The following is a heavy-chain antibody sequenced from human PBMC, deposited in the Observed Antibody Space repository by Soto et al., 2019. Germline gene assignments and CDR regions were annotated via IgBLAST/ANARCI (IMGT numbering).Heavy chain of an antibody. CDR3: AKDTYYYDSSGYYVFDY. CDR1: GFTFSSYA. J-gene: IGHJ4*02. CDR2: ISYDGSNK. V-gene: IGHV3-30-3*01. D-gene: IGHD3-22*01. Sequence: GGSLILSCAASGFTFSSYAMHWVRQAPGKGLEWVAVISYDGSNKYYADSVKGRFTISRDNSKNTLYLQMNSLRAEDTAVYYCAKDTYYYDSSGYYVFDYWGQGTLVTVSS.